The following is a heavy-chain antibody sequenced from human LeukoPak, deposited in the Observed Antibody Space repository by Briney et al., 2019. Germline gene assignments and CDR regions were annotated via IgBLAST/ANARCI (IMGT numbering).Heavy chain of an antibody. CDR1: GYTLTELS. V-gene: IGHV1-24*01. CDR3: ATARGGDYGSMDV. CDR2: FDPEDGET. Sequence: GSVKVSCRVSGYTLTELSMHWVRQAPGKGLEWMGGFDPEDGETIYAQKFQGRVTMTEDTSTDTAYMELSSLRSEDTAVYYCATARGGDYGSMDVWGQGTTVTVSS. J-gene: IGHJ6*02. D-gene: IGHD4-17*01.